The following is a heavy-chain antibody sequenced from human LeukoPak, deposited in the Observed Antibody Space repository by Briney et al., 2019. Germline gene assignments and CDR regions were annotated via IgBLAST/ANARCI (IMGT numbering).Heavy chain of an antibody. CDR2: INHSGST. CDR1: GGSFSGYY. V-gene: IGHV4-34*01. J-gene: IGHJ2*01. Sequence: SETLSLTYAVHGGSFSGYYWSWIRQPPGKGLEWIGEINHSGSTNYNPSLKSRVTISVDTSKNQFSLKLDSVTAADTAVYYCARPFQTDWYFDLWGRGTLVTVSS. CDR3: ARPFQTDWYFDL.